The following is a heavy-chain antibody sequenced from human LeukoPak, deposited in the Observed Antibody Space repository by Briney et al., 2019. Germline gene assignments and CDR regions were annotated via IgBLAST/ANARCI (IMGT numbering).Heavy chain of an antibody. CDR3: ARDLHDILTGPCFDY. J-gene: IGHJ4*02. Sequence: GGSLRLSCAASGFTFSDYYMSWIRQAPGKGLEWVSYISSSSSYTNYADSVKGRFTISRDNAKNSPYLQMNSLRAEDTAVYYCARDLHDILTGPCFDYWGQGTLVTVSS. CDR1: GFTFSDYY. CDR2: ISSSSSYT. D-gene: IGHD3-9*01. V-gene: IGHV3-11*05.